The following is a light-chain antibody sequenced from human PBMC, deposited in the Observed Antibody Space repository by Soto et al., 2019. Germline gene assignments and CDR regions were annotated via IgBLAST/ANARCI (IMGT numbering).Light chain of an antibody. CDR2: KTS. CDR3: QYYNNYCWT. J-gene: IGKJ1*01. V-gene: IGKV1-5*03. Sequence: DIQLTQSPSTLSASVGDRVTITCRASQSISSWLAWYQQKPGKAPKFLIYKTSNLESGVPSRFSGSGSGTEFXXTISSLQPDDFATYYCQYYNNYCWTFGQGTKVEIK. CDR1: QSISSW.